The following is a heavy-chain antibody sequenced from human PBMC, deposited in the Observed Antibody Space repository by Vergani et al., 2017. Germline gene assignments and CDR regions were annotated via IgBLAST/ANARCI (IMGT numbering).Heavy chain of an antibody. CDR2: IYYSGST. D-gene: IGHD1-26*01. V-gene: IGHV4-59*01. J-gene: IGHJ3*02. Sequence: QVQLEESGPGLVKPSETLSLTCTVSGGSFNTYYWSWIRQPPGKGLEWIGYIYYSGSTNYNPSLKSRVTISVDTSKNQFSLKLSSVTAADTAVYYCAREVGATTAFDIWGQGTMVTVSS. CDR1: GGSFNTYY. CDR3: AREVGATTAFDI.